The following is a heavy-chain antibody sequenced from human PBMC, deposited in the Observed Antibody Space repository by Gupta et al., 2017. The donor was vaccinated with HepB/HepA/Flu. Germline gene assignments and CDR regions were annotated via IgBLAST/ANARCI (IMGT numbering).Heavy chain of an antibody. J-gene: IGHJ4*02. CDR1: GFTFGDYA. Sequence: TGSGFTFGDYAMTWVRQAPGKGLEWVGYIRGKAYGGTPEYAASVKGRFTISRDDAKSIAYLQMNSLRTEDTSLYSCNRGSGRCVCWGQGALVTVSS. D-gene: IGHD6-19*01. V-gene: IGHV3-49*04. CDR2: IRGKAYGGTP. CDR3: NRGSGRCVC.